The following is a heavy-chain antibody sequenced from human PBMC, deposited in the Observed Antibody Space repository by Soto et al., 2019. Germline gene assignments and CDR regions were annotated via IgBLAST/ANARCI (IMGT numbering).Heavy chain of an antibody. J-gene: IGHJ4*02. CDR3: ARPKIESLGPFDF. CDR1: GGSISSSSYY. Sequence: LSLTCAVYGGSISSSSYYWGWIRQPPGKGLEWIGSIYYSGSTYYNPSLKSRVTISVDTSKNQFSLKLSSVTAADTAVYYCARPKIESLGPFDFWGQGTLVTVSS. CDR2: IYYSGST. V-gene: IGHV4-39*01. D-gene: IGHD1-26*01.